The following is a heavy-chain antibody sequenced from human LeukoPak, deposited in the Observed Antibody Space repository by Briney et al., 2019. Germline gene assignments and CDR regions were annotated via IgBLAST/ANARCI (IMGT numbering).Heavy chain of an antibody. CDR2: IYHSGST. J-gene: IGHJ4*02. CDR3: ARRLNVLLWFGELSPFDY. V-gene: IGHV4-4*02. D-gene: IGHD3-10*01. CDR1: DGSISSSNW. Sequence: SGTLSLTCAVSDGSISSSNWWSWVRQPPGKGLEWIGEIYHSGSTNYNPSLKSRVTISVDKSKNQFSLKLSSVTAADTAVYYCARRLNVLLWFGELSPFDYWGQGTLVTVSS.